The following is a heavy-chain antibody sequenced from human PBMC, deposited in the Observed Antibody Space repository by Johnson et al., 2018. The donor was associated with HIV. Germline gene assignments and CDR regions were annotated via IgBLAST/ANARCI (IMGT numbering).Heavy chain of an antibody. Sequence: QVQLVESGGGVVQPGRSLRLSCAASGFTFSDYGIQWVRQAPGKGLEWVAVVWSDGHNRYYEDPVKGRSTISRDNPKNTLYLQMNSLRAEDTAVYYCARDGGYCSSTSCFRHWASAFDIWGQGTMVTVSS. CDR1: GFTFSDYG. CDR2: VWSDGHNR. V-gene: IGHV3-33*01. J-gene: IGHJ3*02. D-gene: IGHD2-2*01. CDR3: ARDGGYCSSTSCFRHWASAFDI.